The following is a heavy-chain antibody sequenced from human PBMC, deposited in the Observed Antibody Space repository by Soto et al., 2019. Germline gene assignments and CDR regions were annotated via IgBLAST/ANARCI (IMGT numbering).Heavy chain of an antibody. J-gene: IGHJ6*02. D-gene: IGHD3-22*01. CDR1: GFTFSSYS. V-gene: IGHV3-21*06. CDR2: ISSSSSYI. CDR3: TTVGYYYDHFYYYALDV. Sequence: EVQLVESGGGLVKPGGSLRLSCAASGFTFSSYSMNWVRQAPGKGLEWVSSISSSSSYIYYADSVKGRFTISRDNAKNSPYPQMNSLRAEYTAVYLWTTVGYYYDHFYYYALDVWGQGTTVTVSS.